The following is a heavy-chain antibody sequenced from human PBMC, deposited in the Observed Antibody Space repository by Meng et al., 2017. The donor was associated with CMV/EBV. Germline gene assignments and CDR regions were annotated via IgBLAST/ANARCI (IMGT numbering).Heavy chain of an antibody. Sequence: GSLRLSCTVSGDSVSSESFFWAWIRQPPGKGLEWIGYIYYSGSTNYNPSLKSRVTISVDTSKNQFSLKLSSVTAADTAVYYCARGGALAAFDIWGQGTMVTVSS. CDR2: IYYSGST. CDR1: GDSVSSESFF. D-gene: IGHD3-16*01. CDR3: ARGGALAAFDI. V-gene: IGHV4-61*01. J-gene: IGHJ3*02.